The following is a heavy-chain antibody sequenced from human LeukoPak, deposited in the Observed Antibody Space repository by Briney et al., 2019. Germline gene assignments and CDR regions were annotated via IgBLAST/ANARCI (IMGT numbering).Heavy chain of an antibody. J-gene: IGHJ4*02. CDR1: GGSFSGYY. CDR3: ARGSGYGSSY. D-gene: IGHD3-10*01. CDR2: INHSGST. V-gene: IGHV4-34*01. Sequence: SETLSLTCAVYGGSFSGYYWSWIRQPPGKGLEWIGEINHSGSTNYNPSLKSRVTISVDTSKNQFSLKLSPVTAADTAVYYCARGSGYGSSYWGQGTLVTVSS.